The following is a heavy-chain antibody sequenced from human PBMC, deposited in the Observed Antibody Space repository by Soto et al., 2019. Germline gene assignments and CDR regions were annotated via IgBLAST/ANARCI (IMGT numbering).Heavy chain of an antibody. CDR2: ISSGGGST. CDR1: GFSFRNYA. Sequence: DEQLVESGGGSLQPGGSLRLSCAASGFSFRNYAMTWVRQSPGKGLEWVSLISSGGGSTNYADSVKGRFTISRDNSQSMLYLQMTGLRGEDTALYYCAKLKGGLGRFYGMDAWGQGTMVIVSS. CDR3: AKLKGGLGRFYGMDA. J-gene: IGHJ6*01. D-gene: IGHD1-26*01. V-gene: IGHV3-23*04.